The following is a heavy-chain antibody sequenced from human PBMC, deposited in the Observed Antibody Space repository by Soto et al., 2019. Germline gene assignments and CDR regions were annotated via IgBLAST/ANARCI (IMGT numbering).Heavy chain of an antibody. D-gene: IGHD5-18*01. CDR3: VRARGHTPRVYPSFDP. Sequence: SETPSLTCTVSGASVSTGAYYWGWVRQRPGRGLEWIGYVYESGYTYYNMSLKSRLTISLDRSNNQFSLGLTSVTAADTAVYYCVRARGHTPRVYPSFDPWGPGILLTVS. J-gene: IGHJ5*02. CDR1: GASVSTGAYY. CDR2: VYESGYT. V-gene: IGHV4-31*03.